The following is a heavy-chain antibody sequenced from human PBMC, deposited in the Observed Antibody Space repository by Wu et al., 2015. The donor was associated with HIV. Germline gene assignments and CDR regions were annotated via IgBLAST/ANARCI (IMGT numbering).Heavy chain of an antibody. Sequence: QVQLQESGPGLVKPSETLSLTCTVSGGSISSYYWSWIRQPAGKGLEWIGRIYTSGSTNYNPSLKSRVTMSVDTSKNQFSLKLSSVTAADTAVYYCARVTPNYYGSGSYQDYFDYWGQGTLVTVSS. V-gene: IGHV4-4*07. CDR3: ARVTPNYYGSGSYQDYFDY. CDR2: IYTSGST. CDR1: GGSISSYY. J-gene: IGHJ4*02. D-gene: IGHD3-10*01.